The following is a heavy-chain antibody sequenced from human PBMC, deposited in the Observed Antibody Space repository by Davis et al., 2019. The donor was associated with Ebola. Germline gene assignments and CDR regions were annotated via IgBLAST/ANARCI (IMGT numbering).Heavy chain of an antibody. Sequence: SETLSLTCTVSGGSIASGSYYWGWIRQPPGKGLEWTGAIYDGGSTYYSSSLKSRLTISVDTSKNQVSMKLISVTAADTAVYYCATDVAMAAIWGRDYWGQGTLVTVSS. J-gene: IGHJ4*02. V-gene: IGHV4-39*01. CDR3: ATDVAMAAIWGRDY. CDR2: IYDGGST. D-gene: IGHD3-16*01. CDR1: GGSIASGSYY.